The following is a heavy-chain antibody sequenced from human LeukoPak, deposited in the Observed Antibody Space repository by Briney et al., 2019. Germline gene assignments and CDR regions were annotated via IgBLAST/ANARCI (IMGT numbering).Heavy chain of an antibody. V-gene: IGHV4-31*03. CDR3: ARALEWLPKFDY. CDR1: GGPISSGGYY. CDR2: IYYSGST. D-gene: IGHD3-3*01. Sequence: SQTLSLTCTVSGGPISSGGYYWSWIRQHPGKGLEWIGYIYYSGSTYYNPSLKSRVTISVDTSKNQFSLKLSSVTAADTAVYYCARALEWLPKFDYWGQGTLVTVSS. J-gene: IGHJ4*02.